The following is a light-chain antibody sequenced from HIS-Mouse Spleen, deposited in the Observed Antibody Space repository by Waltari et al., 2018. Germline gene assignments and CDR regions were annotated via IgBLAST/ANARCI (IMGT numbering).Light chain of an antibody. J-gene: IGKJ4*01. V-gene: IGKV3-11*01. CDR1: QSVSSY. Sequence: EIVLTQSPATLSLSPGERATLSCRASQSVSSYLAWYQQKPGQAPRLLIYDASNRATGIPARFSGSGSGTDFTLTISSLEPEDFAVYYCQQRSNXPTFGGGTKVEIK. CDR2: DAS. CDR3: QQRSNXPT.